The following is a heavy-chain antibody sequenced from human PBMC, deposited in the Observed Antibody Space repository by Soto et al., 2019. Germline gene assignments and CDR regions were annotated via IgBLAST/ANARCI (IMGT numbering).Heavy chain of an antibody. V-gene: IGHV3-23*01. J-gene: IGHJ1*01. CDR1: GFTFSTYA. Sequence: GGSLRLSCAASGFTFSTYAMSWVRQAPGEGLEYVSAVSGSGGTTYYADSVKGRFTISRDNSKNTLFLQMNSLRAEDTAVYYWAKWFYSSSFNIAAQYFQHWGQGTLVTVSS. CDR2: VSGSGGTT. CDR3: AKWFYSSSFNIAAQYFQH. D-gene: IGHD6-13*01.